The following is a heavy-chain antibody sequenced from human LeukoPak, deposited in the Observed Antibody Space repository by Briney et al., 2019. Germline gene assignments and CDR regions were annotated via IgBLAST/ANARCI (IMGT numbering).Heavy chain of an antibody. J-gene: IGHJ4*02. V-gene: IGHV3-15*01. CDR2: ISNDRIT. Sequence: GGFLRLSCVLSGLTFSDAWMSWVRQAPGKGLEWVGHISNDRITDYAAPVQGRFSISRDNSKNRFYQQMNSLRTEDTGIYFCTCMATIFTVGYWGQGTLVTVSS. CDR3: TCMATIFTVGY. D-gene: IGHD5-12*01. CDR1: GLTFSDAW.